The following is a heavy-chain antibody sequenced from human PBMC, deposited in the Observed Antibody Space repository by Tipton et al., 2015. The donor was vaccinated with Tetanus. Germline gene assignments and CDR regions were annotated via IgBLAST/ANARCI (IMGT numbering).Heavy chain of an antibody. D-gene: IGHD1-26*01. CDR1: GYSFTTYW. Sequence: VQLVQSGAEVKKPGESLKISCKGSGYSFTTYWISWVRQMPGKGLEWMGRIDPSESYTIYNPSLQGHVTISADKSISTAYVQWSSLKASDTAMYYCARHRSGSYYIFDYWGQGTLVTVSS. J-gene: IGHJ4*02. CDR2: IDPSESYT. CDR3: ARHRSGSYYIFDY. V-gene: IGHV5-10-1*01.